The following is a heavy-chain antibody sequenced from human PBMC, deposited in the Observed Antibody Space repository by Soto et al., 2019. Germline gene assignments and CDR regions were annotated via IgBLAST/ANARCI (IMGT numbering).Heavy chain of an antibody. Sequence: EVQLLESGGGLVQPGGSLRLSCAASGFTFSSYAMSWVRQAPGKGLEWVSAIRGSGGSTYYADSVKGRFTIPRDNSKNTLYLQMNSLRAEDTAVYYCATMGPGGWGYGAYWGQGTLVTVAS. J-gene: IGHJ4*02. D-gene: IGHD4-17*01. CDR2: IRGSGGST. CDR1: GFTFSSYA. V-gene: IGHV3-23*01. CDR3: ATMGPGGWGYGAY.